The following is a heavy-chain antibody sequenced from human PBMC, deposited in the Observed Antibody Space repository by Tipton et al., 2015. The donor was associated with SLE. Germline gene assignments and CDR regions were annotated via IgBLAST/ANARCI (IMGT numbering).Heavy chain of an antibody. D-gene: IGHD2-2*01. Sequence: SLRLSCAASGFTFSSYAMSWVRQAPGKGLEWVSGINWNGGSTGYADSVKGRFTISRDNAKNSLYLQMNSLRAEDTALYYCARGYCSSTSCYGYFDYWGQGTLVTVSS. CDR1: GFTFSSYA. CDR3: ARGYCSSTSCYGYFDY. CDR2: INWNGGST. J-gene: IGHJ4*02. V-gene: IGHV3-20*04.